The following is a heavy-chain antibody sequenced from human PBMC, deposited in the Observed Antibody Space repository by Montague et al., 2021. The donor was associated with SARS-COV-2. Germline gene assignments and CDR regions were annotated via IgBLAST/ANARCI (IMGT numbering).Heavy chain of an antibody. D-gene: IGHD3-10*01. Sequence: SLRLSCAASGFTFSSYWMSWVRQAPGKGLEWVADIKEDGSGKYYVDSLKGRFTISRDNAKNTVYLQMDSLGADDTAVYYCGRHSFGPRDLWGQGTLVTVSS. V-gene: IGHV3-7*01. J-gene: IGHJ5*02. CDR1: GFTFSSYW. CDR2: IKEDGSGK. CDR3: GRHSFGPRDL.